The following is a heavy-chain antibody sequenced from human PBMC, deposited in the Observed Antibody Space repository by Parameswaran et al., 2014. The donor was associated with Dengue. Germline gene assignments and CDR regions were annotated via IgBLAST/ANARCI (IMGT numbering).Heavy chain of an antibody. J-gene: IGHJ6*03. V-gene: IGHV4-39*01. Sequence: VRQAPGKGLEWIGSIYYSGSTFYNPSLKGRVTISVDTSKNQFSLRLSSVAAADTTIYYCARSHYYYYYMDVWGKGTTVTVSS. CDR2: IYYSGST. CDR3: ARSHYYYYYMDV.